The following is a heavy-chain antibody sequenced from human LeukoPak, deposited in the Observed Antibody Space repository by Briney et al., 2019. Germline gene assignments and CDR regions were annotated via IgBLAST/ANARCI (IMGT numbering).Heavy chain of an antibody. CDR2: ISSGSRYL. V-gene: IGHV3-21*01. Sequence: PGGSLRLSCAASGFTFSTYSMNWVRQAPGKGLEWVSGISSGSRYLYYADSVKGRFTISRDNAKNSLYLQMSGLRAEDTAVYYCARRYYYDRSGSYYYYGMDVWGQGTTVTVSS. D-gene: IGHD3-22*01. CDR1: GFTFSTYS. J-gene: IGHJ6*02. CDR3: ARRYYYDRSGSYYYYGMDV.